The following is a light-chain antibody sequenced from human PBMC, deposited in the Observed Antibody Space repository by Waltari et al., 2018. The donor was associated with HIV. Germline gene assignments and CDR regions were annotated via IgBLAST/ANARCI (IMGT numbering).Light chain of an antibody. V-gene: IGLV2-8*01. Sequence: SALPQPPAAYGSQGQAITICSHGTSSDVGSYNFVYWYQQHPAHAPKLNIFELNPRPVAVPACFSGSKSCNTASLTVSGLQADDEADYYCRSYAGSNHLVFGGGTKLTVL. J-gene: IGLJ2*01. CDR3: RSYAGSNHLV. CDR1: SSDVGSYNF. CDR2: ELN.